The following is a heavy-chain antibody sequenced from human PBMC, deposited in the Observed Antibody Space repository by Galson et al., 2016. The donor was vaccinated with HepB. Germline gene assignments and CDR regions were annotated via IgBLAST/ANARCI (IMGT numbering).Heavy chain of an antibody. CDR1: GASISSTYW. V-gene: IGHV4-4*01. CDR2: ISHSATT. D-gene: IGHD2-2*01. Sequence: ETLSLTCAVSGASISSTYWWTWVRQPPGKGLEWVGQISHSATTTYYNPSLTSRGAIFLDKSNNQFSLRLTSMTAADQAVYFCATVRAGCSRSSRYFESWGQGTLVTVSS. J-gene: IGHJ4*02. CDR3: ATVRAGCSRSSRYFES.